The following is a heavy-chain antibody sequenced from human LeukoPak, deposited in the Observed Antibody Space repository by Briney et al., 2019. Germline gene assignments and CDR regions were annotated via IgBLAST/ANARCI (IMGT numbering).Heavy chain of an antibody. Sequence: SRVTISIDTSKNQFSLKLSSVTAADTAVYYCATLWFGELYFDYWGQGTLVTVSS. CDR3: ATLWFGELYFDY. V-gene: IGHV4-30-2*04. J-gene: IGHJ4*02. D-gene: IGHD3-10*01.